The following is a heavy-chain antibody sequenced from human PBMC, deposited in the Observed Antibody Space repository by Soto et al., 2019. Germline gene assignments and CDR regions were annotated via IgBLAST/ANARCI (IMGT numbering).Heavy chain of an antibody. CDR1: GYTFTGYY. V-gene: IGHV1-2*02. D-gene: IGHD6-13*01. J-gene: IGHJ5*02. CDR3: ARMGMQYSSSWENWFDP. CDR2: INPNSGGT. Sequence: ASVKVSCKASGYTFTGYYVHWVRQAPGQGLEWMGWINPNSGGTNYAQKFQGRVTMTRDTSISTAYMELSRLRSDDTAVYYCARMGMQYSSSWENWFDPWGQGTLVTVSS.